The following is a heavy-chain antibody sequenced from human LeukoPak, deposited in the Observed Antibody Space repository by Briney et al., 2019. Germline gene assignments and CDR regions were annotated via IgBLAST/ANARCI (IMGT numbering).Heavy chain of an antibody. D-gene: IGHD3-10*01. V-gene: IGHV3-74*01. J-gene: IGHJ4*02. CDR2: INSDGSTT. Sequence: GGSLRLSCAASGFTFSNYWMHWVRQAPGKGLVWVARINSDGSTTSYADSVKGRFTISRDNAKNSLYLQMNSLRAEDTAVYYCARVGWFGDSYFDYWGQGTLVTVSS. CDR1: GFTFSNYW. CDR3: ARVGWFGDSYFDY.